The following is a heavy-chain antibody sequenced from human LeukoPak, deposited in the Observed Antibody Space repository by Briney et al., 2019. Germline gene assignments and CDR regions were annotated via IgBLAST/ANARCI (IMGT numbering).Heavy chain of an antibody. CDR1: GFSFSNYW. Sequence: GGSLRLSCAASGFSFSNYWMHWVRQAPGKGLVWVTRMNSDGSATYYAVSVQGRFTISRDNAKNTLYLQMNSLRAEDTAMYFCAKGPNYFDSWGQGTLVTVSS. J-gene: IGHJ4*02. CDR3: AKGPNYFDS. V-gene: IGHV3-74*01. CDR2: MNSDGSAT.